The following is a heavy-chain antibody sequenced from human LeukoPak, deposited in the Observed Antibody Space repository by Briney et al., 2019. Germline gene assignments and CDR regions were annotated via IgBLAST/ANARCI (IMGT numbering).Heavy chain of an antibody. CDR2: IYYSGST. V-gene: IGHV4-61*01. J-gene: IGHJ4*02. CDR1: GGSVSCGSYY. Sequence: SETLSLTCTVYGGSVSCGSYYWSWIRQPPGKGLEWIGYIYYSGSTNYNPSLKSRVTISVDTSKNQFSLKLSSVTAADTAVYYCARDGYSYGYGIDYWGRGTLVTVSS. D-gene: IGHD5-18*01. CDR3: ARDGYSYGYGIDY.